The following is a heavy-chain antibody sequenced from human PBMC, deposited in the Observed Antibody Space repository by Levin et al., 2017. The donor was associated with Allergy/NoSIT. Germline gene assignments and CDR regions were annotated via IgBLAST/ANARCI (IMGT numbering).Heavy chain of an antibody. Sequence: PGGSLRLSCAASGLTFSRYAVNWVRRAPGKGLEWVSVISGSGESTYYADSVKGRFTISRDNSKNTVFLQMNSLRVEDTAIYYCAKDSLHEGVSANFWYFDLWGRGTQVTVSS. D-gene: IGHD2-15*01. CDR2: ISGSGEST. CDR1: GLTFSRYA. V-gene: IGHV3-23*01. J-gene: IGHJ2*01. CDR3: AKDSLHEGVSANFWYFDL.